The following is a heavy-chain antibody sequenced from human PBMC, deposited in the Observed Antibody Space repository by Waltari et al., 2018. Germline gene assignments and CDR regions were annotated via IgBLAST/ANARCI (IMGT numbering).Heavy chain of an antibody. CDR3: AREGNYGMDV. CDR1: GYTLTELS. Sequence: QVQLVQSGAEVKKPGASVKVSCKVSGYTLTELSMHWVRQAPGKGLEWMGGIIPIFGTANYAQKFQGRVTITTDESTSTAYMELSSLRSEDTAVYYCAREGNYGMDVWGQGTTVTVSS. V-gene: IGHV1-69*05. J-gene: IGHJ6*02. CDR2: IIPIFGTA.